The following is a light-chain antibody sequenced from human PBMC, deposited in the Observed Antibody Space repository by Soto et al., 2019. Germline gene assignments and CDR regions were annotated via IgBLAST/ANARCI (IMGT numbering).Light chain of an antibody. J-gene: IGKJ4*01. Sequence: DIQMTQSPSSVAASVGDRVTITCRASQNIGNWLAWYQQKPGKVPQLLIYAASSLQSGVPSRFSGSRSGPNFTFTISSLQPEDCATYYCQQANIFPFTFGGGTKVEF. V-gene: IGKV1-12*02. CDR2: AAS. CDR3: QQANIFPFT. CDR1: QNIGNW.